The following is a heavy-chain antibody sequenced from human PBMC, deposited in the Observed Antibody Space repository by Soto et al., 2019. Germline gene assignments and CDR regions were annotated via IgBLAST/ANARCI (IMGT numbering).Heavy chain of an antibody. J-gene: IGHJ5*02. Sequence: PSETLSLTCAVSGYSISSGYYWGWIRQPPGKGLEWIGSIYHSGSTYYNPSLKSRVTISVDTSKNQLSLKLSSVTAADTAVYYCARDRRSIVGATVWFDPWGQGTLVTVSS. CDR2: IYHSGST. D-gene: IGHD1-26*01. CDR3: ARDRRSIVGATVWFDP. CDR1: GYSISSGYY. V-gene: IGHV4-38-2*02.